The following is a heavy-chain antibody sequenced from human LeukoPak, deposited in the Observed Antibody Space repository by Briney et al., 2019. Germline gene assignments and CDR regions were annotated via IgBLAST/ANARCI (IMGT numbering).Heavy chain of an antibody. Sequence: GASVKVSCKASGGTFSSYAISWVRQAPGQGLEWKGGIIPIFGTANYAQKFQGRVTITTDESTSTAYMELSSLRSEDTAVYYCARQGWRVPAAIYAFDIWGQGTMVTVSS. V-gene: IGHV1-69*05. J-gene: IGHJ3*02. D-gene: IGHD2-2*01. CDR3: ARQGWRVPAAIYAFDI. CDR2: IIPIFGTA. CDR1: GGTFSSYA.